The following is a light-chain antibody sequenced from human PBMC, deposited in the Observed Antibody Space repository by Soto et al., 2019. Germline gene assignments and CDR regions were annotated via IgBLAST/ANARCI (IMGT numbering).Light chain of an antibody. Sequence: QPVLTQPPSVSGAPGQRVTISCTASSSNIGAGYDVHWYQQLPGTAPKLLIYGNTTRPSGVPDRFSGSKSGTSASLAITGLQAEDEADYYCQSYDSSLSAWVFGGGTKLTVL. V-gene: IGLV1-40*01. CDR3: QSYDSSLSAWV. CDR1: SSNIGAGYD. CDR2: GNT. J-gene: IGLJ3*02.